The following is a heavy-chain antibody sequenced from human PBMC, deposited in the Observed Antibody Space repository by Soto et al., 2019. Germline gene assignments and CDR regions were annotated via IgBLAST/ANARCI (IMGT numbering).Heavy chain of an antibody. V-gene: IGHV3-23*01. CDR1: GFTFSSYA. Sequence: HPGGSLRLSCAASGFTFSSYAMSWVRQAPGKGLEWVSAISGSGGSTYYADSVKGRFTISRDNSKNTLYPQMNSLRAEDTAVYYCAKDAPFIVVVVAAAFDIWGQGTMVTVSS. D-gene: IGHD2-15*01. J-gene: IGHJ3*02. CDR2: ISGSGGST. CDR3: AKDAPFIVVVVAAAFDI.